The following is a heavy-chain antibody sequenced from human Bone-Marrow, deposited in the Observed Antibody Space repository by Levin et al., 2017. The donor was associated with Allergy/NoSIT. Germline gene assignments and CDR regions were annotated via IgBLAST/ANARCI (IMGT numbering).Heavy chain of an antibody. V-gene: IGHV1-69*01. Sequence: KISCKASGGSFKSYGFSWVRQAPGQGLEWMGGIIPIFGSTKYSQTFQGRVTITADDFTSTAYMELSSLRSEDTAVYYCARTPGICIYYAMDVWGQGTTVIVS. CDR3: ARTPGICIYYAMDV. J-gene: IGHJ6*02. D-gene: IGHD3-3*02. CDR1: GGSFKSYG. CDR2: IIPIFGST.